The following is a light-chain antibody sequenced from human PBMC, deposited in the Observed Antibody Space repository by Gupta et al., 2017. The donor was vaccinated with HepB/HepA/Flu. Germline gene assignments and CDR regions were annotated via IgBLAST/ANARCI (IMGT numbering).Light chain of an antibody. Sequence: SSELTQDPPVSVALGQTVRITCQGDRLRNYYARWFQQKPGQAPKLVLYGNNIRPSGIPDRLSGSNSANTASLTIAGTQAEDDADYYCNCRDSSGNVVFGGGTRLTVL. V-gene: IGLV3-19*01. CDR2: GNN. J-gene: IGLJ2*01. CDR1: RLRNYY. CDR3: NCRDSSGNVV.